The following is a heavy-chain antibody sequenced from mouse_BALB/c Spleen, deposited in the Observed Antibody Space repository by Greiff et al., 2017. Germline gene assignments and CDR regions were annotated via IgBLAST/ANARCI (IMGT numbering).Heavy chain of an antibody. CDR1: GFTFSDYY. D-gene: IGHD2-4*01. V-gene: IGHV5-4*02. J-gene: IGHJ3*01. CDR3: ARAGDYDWFAY. CDR2: ISDGGSYT. Sequence: EVQRVESGGGLVKPGGSLKLSCAASGFTFSDYYMYWVRQTPEKRLEWVATISDGGSYTYYPDSVKGRFTISRDNAKNNLYLQMSSLKSEDTAMYYCARAGDYDWFAYWGQGTLVTVSA.